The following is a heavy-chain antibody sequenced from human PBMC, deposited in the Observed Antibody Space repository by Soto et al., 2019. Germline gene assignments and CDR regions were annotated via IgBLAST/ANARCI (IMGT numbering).Heavy chain of an antibody. CDR3: AKDSSNHYGEFHY. Sequence: QVQLVESGGGVVQPGRSLRLSCAASGFIFSNYGMHWVRQAPGKGPEWVAVVSYDGSQKYYGDSVKGRFTISRDNSQNTVFLQMDNLRSEDTAVYYCAKDSSNHYGEFHYWGQGALVTVSS. D-gene: IGHD3-10*01. CDR1: GFIFSNYG. V-gene: IGHV3-30*18. CDR2: VSYDGSQK. J-gene: IGHJ4*02.